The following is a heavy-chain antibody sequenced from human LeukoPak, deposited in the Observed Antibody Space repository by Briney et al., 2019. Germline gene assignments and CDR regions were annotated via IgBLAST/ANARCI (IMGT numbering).Heavy chain of an antibody. CDR1: GFTFSNAW. V-gene: IGHV3-15*01. Sequence: PGGSLRLSCAASGFTFSNAWMSWVRQAPGKGLEWVGRIKSKTDGGTTDYAAPVKGRFTISRDDSKNTLYLQMNSLKTEDTAVYYCARGSSGYYHFDYWGQGTLVTVSS. CDR2: IKSKTDGGTT. CDR3: ARGSSGYYHFDY. J-gene: IGHJ4*02. D-gene: IGHD3-22*01.